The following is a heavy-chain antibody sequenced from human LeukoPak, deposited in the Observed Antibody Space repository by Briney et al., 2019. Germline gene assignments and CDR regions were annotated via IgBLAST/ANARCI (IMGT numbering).Heavy chain of an antibody. V-gene: IGHV3-23*01. CDR2: ISDNGASS. J-gene: IGHJ3*02. D-gene: IGHD3-22*01. CDR1: GFTFSSYA. CDR3: AKDTYYYDSSGYYYPGDAFDI. Sequence: PGGSLRLSCAASGFTFSSYAMSWVRQAPGKGLEWVSPISDNGASSYYIDSVKGRFTISRDNSKNTLYLQMNSLRAEDTAVYYCAKDTYYYDSSGYYYPGDAFDIWGQGTMVTVSP.